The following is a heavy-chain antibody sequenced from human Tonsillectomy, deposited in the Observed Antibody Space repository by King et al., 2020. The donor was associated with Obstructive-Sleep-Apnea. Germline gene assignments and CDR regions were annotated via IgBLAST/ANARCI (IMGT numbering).Heavy chain of an antibody. J-gene: IGHJ4*02. CDR3: ARGRSSGWEPFDY. D-gene: IGHD6-19*01. V-gene: IGHV1-8*01. CDR2: MNPNSGNA. Sequence: QLVQSGAEVKKPGASVKVSCKASGYTFTTYDINWVRQATGQGLEWMGWMNPNSGNAGSAQKFQGRVTMTRSTSITTAYMELSGLRSEETAVYYCARGRSSGWEPFDYWGQGTLVSVSS. CDR1: GYTFTTYD.